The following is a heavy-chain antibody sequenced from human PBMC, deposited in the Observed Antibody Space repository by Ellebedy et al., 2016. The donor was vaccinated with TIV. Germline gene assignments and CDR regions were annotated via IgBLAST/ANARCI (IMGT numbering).Heavy chain of an antibody. CDR1: GYTFTNYY. CDR2: IYPGGGGT. CDR3: ARAPLSGVFYGMDV. J-gene: IGHJ6*02. D-gene: IGHD3-16*02. V-gene: IGHV1-46*01. Sequence: AASVKVSCKASGYTFTNYYMNWVRQAPGQGLAWMGIIYPGGGGTSYAQKFQGRVTMTRDTSPSTVSMELSSLSSEDTALYYCARAPLSGVFYGMDVWGQGTTVTVSS.